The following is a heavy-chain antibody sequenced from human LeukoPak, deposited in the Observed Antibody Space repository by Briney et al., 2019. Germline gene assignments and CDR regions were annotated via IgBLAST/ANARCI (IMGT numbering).Heavy chain of an antibody. V-gene: IGHV4-39*07. D-gene: IGHD3-22*01. Sequence: KPSETLSLTCTVSGGSISGTSYYWGWIRQPPGKGLEWIGSIYYSGTTYYNPSLKSRVTISVDTSKNQFSLKLSSVTAADTAVYYCVRDVNYYDSSGKIDYWGQGTLVAVSS. CDR1: GGSISGTSYY. CDR2: IYYSGTT. J-gene: IGHJ4*02. CDR3: VRDVNYYDSSGKIDY.